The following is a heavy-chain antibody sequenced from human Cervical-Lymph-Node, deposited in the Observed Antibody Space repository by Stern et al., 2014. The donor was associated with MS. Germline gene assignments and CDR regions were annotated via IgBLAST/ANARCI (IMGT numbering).Heavy chain of an antibody. CDR3: ARGSGDNWFGP. D-gene: IGHD3-10*01. CDR1: GG. V-gene: IGHV1-69*06. Sequence: QVQLVESGAEVTKPGSSVKVSCKSSGGISWARQAPGQGIEWMGGVIPFVRTSNYAQKLQGRGIITEDTSKNTNYLQRSRLTSADTAVYYCARGSGDNWFGPWGQGTLVTVSS. J-gene: IGHJ5*02. CDR2: VIPFVRTS.